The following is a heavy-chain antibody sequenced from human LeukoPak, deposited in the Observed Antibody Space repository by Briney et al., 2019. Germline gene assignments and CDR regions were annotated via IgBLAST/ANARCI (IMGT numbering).Heavy chain of an antibody. Sequence: GGSLRLSCAASGFTFSSYDMTWVRQAPGKGLEWVGFIRSKAYGGTTEYAASVKGRFTISRDDSKSIAYLQMNSLKTEDTAVYYCTRAYSYGYLTLGYWGQGTLVTVSS. CDR2: IRSKAYGGTT. J-gene: IGHJ4*02. CDR1: GFTFSSYD. D-gene: IGHD5-18*01. CDR3: TRAYSYGYLTLGY. V-gene: IGHV3-49*04.